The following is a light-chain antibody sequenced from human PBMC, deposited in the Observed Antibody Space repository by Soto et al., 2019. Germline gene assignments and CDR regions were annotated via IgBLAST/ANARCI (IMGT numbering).Light chain of an antibody. CDR1: RSVSSSY. J-gene: IGKJ1*01. Sequence: EIVLTQSPGTLSLSPGERATLSCRASRSVSSSYLAWYQQKPGQAPRLLIYGASSRATGIPDRFSGSGSGTDFTLTISRLEPEDFAVYYCQQYGSSRTWTFGQGTKVDI. CDR3: QQYGSSRTWT. CDR2: GAS. V-gene: IGKV3-20*01.